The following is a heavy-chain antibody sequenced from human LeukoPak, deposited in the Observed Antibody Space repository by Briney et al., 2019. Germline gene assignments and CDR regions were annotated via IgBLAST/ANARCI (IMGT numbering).Heavy chain of an antibody. Sequence: ASVKVSCKASGYTFTGYYMHWVRQAPGQGLEWMGWINPNSGGTNYAQKLQGRVTMTTDTSTSTAYMELRSLRSDDTAVYYCARARYYDSSGYSELDYWGQGTLVTVSS. J-gene: IGHJ4*02. D-gene: IGHD3-22*01. CDR2: INPNSGGT. CDR3: ARARYYDSSGYSELDY. V-gene: IGHV1-2*02. CDR1: GYTFTGYY.